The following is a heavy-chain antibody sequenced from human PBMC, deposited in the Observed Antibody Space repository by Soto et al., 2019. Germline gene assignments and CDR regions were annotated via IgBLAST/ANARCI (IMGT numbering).Heavy chain of an antibody. D-gene: IGHD3-10*01. CDR1: GGSFSGYY. CDR2: INHSGST. Sequence: QVQLQQWGAGLLKPSETLSLTCAVYGGSFSGYYWSWIRQPPGKGLEWIGEINHSGSTNYNPSLTSRVTISVDTSKDQFSLKLSSVTAADTAVYYCARGGGVYYYGSGSYYREDYFDYWGQGTLVTVSS. V-gene: IGHV4-34*01. CDR3: ARGGGVYYYGSGSYYREDYFDY. J-gene: IGHJ4*02.